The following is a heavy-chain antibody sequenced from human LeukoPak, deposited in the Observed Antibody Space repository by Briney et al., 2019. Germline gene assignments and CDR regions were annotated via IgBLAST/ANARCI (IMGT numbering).Heavy chain of an antibody. J-gene: IGHJ4*02. CDR2: MNPNSGNT. D-gene: IGHD5-18*01. CDR3: ASSENVDTAMDY. CDR1: GYTFTSYD. Sequence: ASVKVSCKASGYTFTSYDINWVRQATGQGLEWMGWMNPNSGNTGYAQKFQGRATMTRDMSTSTVYMELSSLRSEDTAVYYCASSENVDTAMDYWGQGTLVTVSS. V-gene: IGHV1-8*02.